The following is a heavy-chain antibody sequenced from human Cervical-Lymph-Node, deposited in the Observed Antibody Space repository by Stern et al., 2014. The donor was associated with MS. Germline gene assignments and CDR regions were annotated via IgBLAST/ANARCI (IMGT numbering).Heavy chain of an antibody. D-gene: IGHD4-23*01. Sequence: VHLVESGGGVVQPGRSLRLSCAASGFTFSRSGMHWVRQAPGKGLEWLASIWYDGSNRYYADSVKGRFTISRDNSKNTLYLQMNSLRAEDTAVYYCAREGGNTAEYFQHWGQGTLVTVSS. V-gene: IGHV3-33*01. CDR1: GFTFSRSG. CDR2: IWYDGSNR. J-gene: IGHJ1*01. CDR3: AREGGNTAEYFQH.